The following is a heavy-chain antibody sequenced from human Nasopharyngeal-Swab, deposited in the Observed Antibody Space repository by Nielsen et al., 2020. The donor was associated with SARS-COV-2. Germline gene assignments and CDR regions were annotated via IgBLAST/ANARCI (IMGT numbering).Heavy chain of an antibody. D-gene: IGHD5-24*01. Sequence: GESLKISCATSGFTFSPYIMTWVRQAPGKGLQWISYITSGNSVQYADSVRGRFTISRDNAKNSLYLQMNSLTAEDTAVYYCARERRGGYGDYWGQGTLVTVSS. CDR2: ITSGNSV. J-gene: IGHJ4*02. CDR1: GFTFSPYI. V-gene: IGHV3-48*04. CDR3: ARERRGGYGDY.